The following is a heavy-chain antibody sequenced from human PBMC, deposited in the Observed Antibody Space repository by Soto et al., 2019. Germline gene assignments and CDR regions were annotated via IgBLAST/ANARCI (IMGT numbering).Heavy chain of an antibody. D-gene: IGHD5-12*01. V-gene: IGHV3-11*01. Sequence: QVQLVESGGGLVKPGGSLRLSCAASGFSFSDYYMSWIRQAPGKGLEWISYISSSGSIIYYADSVKGRFTISRDNAKNSLYLQMNSLRVEDTAVYYCADLGRRDGYNSYWGQGTLVTVSS. CDR2: ISSSGSII. J-gene: IGHJ4*02. CDR1: GFSFSDYY. CDR3: ADLGRRDGYNSY.